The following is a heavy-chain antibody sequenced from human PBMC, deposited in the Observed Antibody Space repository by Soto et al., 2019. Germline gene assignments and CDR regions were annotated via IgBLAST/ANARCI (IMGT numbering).Heavy chain of an antibody. CDR1: GYTFGGFY. CDR2: INPNSGGT. CDR3: ASAAVTGTAGLDF. J-gene: IGHJ4*02. Sequence: ASVKVSCKTSGYTFGGFYMHWVRQAPGQGLEWMGWINPNSGGTKSAEKFQGRVTMTRDTSISTAYMELSRLTSDDTAVYYCASAAVTGTAGLDFWGQGTQVTVSS. D-gene: IGHD6-19*01. V-gene: IGHV1-2*02.